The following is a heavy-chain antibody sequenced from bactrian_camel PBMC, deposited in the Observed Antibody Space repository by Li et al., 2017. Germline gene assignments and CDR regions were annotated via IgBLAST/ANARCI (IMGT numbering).Heavy chain of an antibody. CDR2: IDSDGST. CDR1: GYTGSSNC. J-gene: IGHJ4*01. V-gene: IGHV3S53*01. Sequence: HVQLVESGGGSVQAGGSLRLSCAASGYTGSSNCMGWLRQVQGKERDGVATIDSDGSTTYLDSVKGRFFISQDTAAKTAYLDMTALKPDDTAMYVCVADRRRRCVLPATDYQGQGTQVTVS. D-gene: IGHD4*01.